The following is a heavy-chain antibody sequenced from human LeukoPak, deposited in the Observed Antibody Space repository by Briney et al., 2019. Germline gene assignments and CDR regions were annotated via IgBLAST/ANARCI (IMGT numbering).Heavy chain of an antibody. D-gene: IGHD5-24*01. CDR1: GFIFSNYG. CDR3: ARGDGYNFFDY. Sequence: PGGSLRLSCAASGFIFSNYGFHWVRQAPGKGLEWVALIWIDGSKKYYTDSVKGRFTISRDNSENTLYVQKKSLRAEHTAVYYCARGDGYNFFDYWGQGTLVTVSS. V-gene: IGHV3-33*01. J-gene: IGHJ4*02. CDR2: IWIDGSKK.